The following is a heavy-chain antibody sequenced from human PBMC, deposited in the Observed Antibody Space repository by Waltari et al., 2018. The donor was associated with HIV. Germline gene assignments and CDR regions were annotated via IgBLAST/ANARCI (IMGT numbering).Heavy chain of an antibody. CDR3: ATGFVPGY. Sequence: EVQLVESGGGLVQPGESLRLSCPASGFSFRTTWMSWVRQSRGKGLGWVTDMKEDGSEKSDADSVKGRFIISRDNAMNSVYLQRNNLRAEDTAVYYCATGFVPGYWGQGTLVTVSS. J-gene: IGHJ4*02. V-gene: IGHV3-7*01. D-gene: IGHD3-10*01. CDR2: MKEDGSEK. CDR1: GFSFRTTW.